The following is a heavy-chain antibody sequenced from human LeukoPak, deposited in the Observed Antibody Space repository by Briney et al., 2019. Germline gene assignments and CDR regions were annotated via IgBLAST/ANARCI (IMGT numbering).Heavy chain of an antibody. CDR3: ARGVFGASPPRHSYFDY. Sequence: GGSLRLSCAASGFTFSDHYMSWIRQAPGKGLEWVSYISSSGSTIYYPDSVKGRFTISRDNAKNSLYLQVSSLRVEDTAVYYCARGVFGASPPRHSYFDYWGQEPLVPFSS. J-gene: IGHJ4*02. V-gene: IGHV3-11*04. CDR2: ISSSGSTI. D-gene: IGHD3-16*01. CDR1: GFTFSDHY.